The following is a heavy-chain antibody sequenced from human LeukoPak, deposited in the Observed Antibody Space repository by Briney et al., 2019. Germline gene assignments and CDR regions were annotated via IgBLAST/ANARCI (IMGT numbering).Heavy chain of an antibody. CDR1: GFTFSSYA. CDR3: AKGEKTRPFGGVIDY. CDR2: ISDSGGST. Sequence: GGSLRLSCAASGFTFSSYAMSWVRQAPGKGLEWVSAISDSGGSTYYADSVKGRFTISRDNSKNTLFLHMNSLRAEETAVYYCAKGEKTRPFGGVIDYWGQGTLVTVSS. J-gene: IGHJ4*02. D-gene: IGHD3-16*02. V-gene: IGHV3-23*01.